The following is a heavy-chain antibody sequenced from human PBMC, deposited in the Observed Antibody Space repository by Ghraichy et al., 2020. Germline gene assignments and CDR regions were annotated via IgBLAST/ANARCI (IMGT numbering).Heavy chain of an antibody. CDR1: GFSLSNARMG. J-gene: IGHJ5*02. V-gene: IGHV2-26*01. D-gene: IGHD5-24*01. CDR3: ARSVEMATIIFLGVYNWFDP. Sequence: SGPTLVKPTETLTLTCTVSGFSLSNARMGVSWIRQPPGKALEWLAHIFSNDEKSYSTSLKSRLTISKDTSKSQVVLTMTNMDPVDTATYYCARSVEMATIIFLGVYNWFDPWGQGTLVTVSS. CDR2: IFSNDEK.